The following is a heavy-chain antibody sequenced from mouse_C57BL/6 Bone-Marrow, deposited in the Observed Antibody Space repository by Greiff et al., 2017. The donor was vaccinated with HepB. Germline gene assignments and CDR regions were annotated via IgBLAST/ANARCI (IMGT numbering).Heavy chain of an antibody. D-gene: IGHD1-2*01. CDR1: GYTFTSYW. J-gene: IGHJ3*01. V-gene: IGHV1-64*01. Sequence: QVQLQQPGAELVKPGASVKLSCKASGYTFTSYWMHWVKQRPGQGLEWIGMIHPNSGSTNYNEKFKSKATLTVDKSSSTAYMQLSSLTSEDSAVYYCARPLRLNPLWFAYWGQGTLVTVSA. CDR3: ARPLRLNPLWFAY. CDR2: IHPNSGST.